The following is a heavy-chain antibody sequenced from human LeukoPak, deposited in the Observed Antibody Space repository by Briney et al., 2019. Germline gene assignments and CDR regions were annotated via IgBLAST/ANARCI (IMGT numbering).Heavy chain of an antibody. CDR1: GFTFSSYG. CDR3: AKADIVGAWRHYFDY. V-gene: IGHV3-30*02. CDR2: IRYDGSNK. D-gene: IGHD1-26*01. Sequence: GGSLRLSCAASGFTFSSYGMHWVRQAPGKGLEWVAFIRYDGSNKYYADSVKGRFTISRDNSKSTLYLQMNSLRAEDTAVYYCAKADIVGAWRHYFDYWGQGTLITVSS. J-gene: IGHJ4*02.